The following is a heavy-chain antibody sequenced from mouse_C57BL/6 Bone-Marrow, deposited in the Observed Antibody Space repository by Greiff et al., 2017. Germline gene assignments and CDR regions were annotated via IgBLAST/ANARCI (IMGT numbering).Heavy chain of an antibody. J-gene: IGHJ2*01. CDR2: IYPRDGST. Sequence: VQLEESDAELVKPGASVKISCKVSGYTFTDHTIHWMKQRPEQGLEWIGYIYPRDGSTKYNEKFKGKATLTADKASSTAYMQLNSLTSEDSAVYFCARRDYYYGRRDYWGQGTTLTVSS. CDR1: GYTFTDHT. D-gene: IGHD1-1*01. V-gene: IGHV1-78*01. CDR3: ARRDYYYGRRDY.